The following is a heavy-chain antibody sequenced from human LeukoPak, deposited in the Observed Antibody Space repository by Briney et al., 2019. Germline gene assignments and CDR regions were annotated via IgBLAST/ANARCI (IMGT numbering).Heavy chain of an antibody. D-gene: IGHD4-17*01. J-gene: IGHJ6*02. V-gene: IGHV1-2*06. CDR2: INPNSGGT. CDR3: ASPTVTPFYYYYGMDV. Sequence: ASVKVSCKDSGYTFTGYYMHWVRQAPGQGLEWMGRINPNSGGTNYAQKFQGRVTVTRDTSISTAYMELSRLRSDDTAVYYCASPTVTPFYYYYGMDVWGQGTTVTVSS. CDR1: GYTFTGYY.